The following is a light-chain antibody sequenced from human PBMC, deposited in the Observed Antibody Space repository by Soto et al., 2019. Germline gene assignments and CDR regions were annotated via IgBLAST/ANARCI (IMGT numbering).Light chain of an antibody. J-gene: IGLJ1*01. CDR3: SSYTSSSTYV. CDR2: EVS. CDR1: STDVGGYNY. V-gene: IGLV2-14*01. Sequence: QSVLTQPASVSGSPGQSITIPCTGSSTDVGGYNYVSWYQQHPGKAPKVMIYEVSNRPSGVSNRFSGSKSGNTASLTISGLQAEDEADYYCSSYTSSSTYVFGTGTKVTVL.